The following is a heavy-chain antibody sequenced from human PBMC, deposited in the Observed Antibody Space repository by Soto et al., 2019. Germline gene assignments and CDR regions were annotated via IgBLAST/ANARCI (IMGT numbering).Heavy chain of an antibody. J-gene: IGHJ5*02. CDR3: ATRISNVVCYPGNWSDP. CDR1: GGSISTSVW. Sequence: PSETLSLTCTVSGGSISTSVWWTWVLQPPGKGLEWIGEIFHSRSINYNPSLQNRVTISADSSQSQFSLKLTSLTAADTALYYCATRISNVVCYPGNWSDPWGQGTLVTVS. CDR2: IFHSRSI. D-gene: IGHD2-8*01. V-gene: IGHV4-4*02.